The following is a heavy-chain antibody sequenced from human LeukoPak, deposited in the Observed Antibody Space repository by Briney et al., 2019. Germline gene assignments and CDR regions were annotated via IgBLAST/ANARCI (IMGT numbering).Heavy chain of an antibody. D-gene: IGHD3-9*01. V-gene: IGHV1-46*01. CDR1: GYTFTSYY. Sequence: VASVKVSCKASGYTFTSYYMHWVRQAPGQGLEWMGIINPSGGSTSYAQKFQGRVTMTRDTSTSTVYMELSSLRSEDTAVYYCARGSIDDILTGYYSRYYFDYWGQGTLVTVSS. J-gene: IGHJ4*02. CDR2: INPSGGST. CDR3: ARGSIDDILTGYYSRYYFDY.